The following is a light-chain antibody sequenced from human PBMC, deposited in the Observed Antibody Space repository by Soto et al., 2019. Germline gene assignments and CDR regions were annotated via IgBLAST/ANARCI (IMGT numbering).Light chain of an antibody. CDR2: EGS. CDR1: SSDVGSYNL. V-gene: IGLV2-23*01. CDR3: CSYAGSSRV. J-gene: IGLJ3*02. Sequence: QSALTQPASVSGSPGQSITISCTGTSSDVGSYNLVSWYQQHPGKAPKLIIYEGSKRPSGVSDRFSGSNYGNTASLTISGLQAEDEADYYCCSYAGSSRVFGGGTKLTVL.